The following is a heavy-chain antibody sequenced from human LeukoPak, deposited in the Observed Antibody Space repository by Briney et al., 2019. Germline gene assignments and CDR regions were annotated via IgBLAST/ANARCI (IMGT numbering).Heavy chain of an antibody. CDR1: GGSFSGYY. J-gene: IGHJ4*02. V-gene: IGHV4-34*01. CDR2: INHSGST. Sequence: SETLSLTCAVYGGSFSGYYWSWIRQPPGKGLEWIGEINHSGSTNYNPSLKSRVTISVDTSKNQFSLKLSSVTAADTAVYYCAREPRFDYDSSGYYTDWGQGTLVTVS. D-gene: IGHD3-22*01. CDR3: AREPRFDYDSSGYYTD.